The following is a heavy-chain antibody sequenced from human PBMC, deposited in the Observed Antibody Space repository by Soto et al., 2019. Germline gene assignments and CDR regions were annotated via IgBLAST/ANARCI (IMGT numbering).Heavy chain of an antibody. CDR2: IYYSGST. CDR1: GGSNSSSSYY. CDR3: ARGFPTVVTVDY. V-gene: IGHV4-39*01. Sequence: SETLSLTCTVSGGSNSSSSYYWGWIRQPPGKGLEWIGSIYYSGSTYYNPSLKSRVTISVDTSKNQFSLKLSSVTAADTAVYYCARGFPTVVTVDYWGQGTLVTVSS. J-gene: IGHJ4*02. D-gene: IGHD4-17*01.